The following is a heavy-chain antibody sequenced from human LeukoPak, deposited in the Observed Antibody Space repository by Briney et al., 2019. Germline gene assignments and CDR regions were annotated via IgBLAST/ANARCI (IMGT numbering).Heavy chain of an antibody. CDR1: GFTFSSYG. V-gene: IGHV3-30*18. D-gene: IGHD5-18*01. CDR3: AKDRGYSYGYFDY. Sequence: GRSLRLSCVASGFTFSSYGMHWVRQAPGKGLEWVAVISNDGSNKYYADSVKGRFTISRDNSKNTLYLQMNSLRAEDTAVYYCAKDRGYSYGYFDYWGQGTLVTVSS. J-gene: IGHJ4*02. CDR2: ISNDGSNK.